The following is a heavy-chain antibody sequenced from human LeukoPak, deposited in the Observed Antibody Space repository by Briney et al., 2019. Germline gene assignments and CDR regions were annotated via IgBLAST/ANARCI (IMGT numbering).Heavy chain of an antibody. CDR1: GFTFSSYW. CDR2: IKKDGSEK. V-gene: IGHV3-7*01. J-gene: IGHJ4*02. Sequence: GGSLRLSCAASGFTFSSYWMSWVRQAPGKGLEWVANIKKDGSEKYYVDSVKGRFTISRDNAKNSLYLQMNSLRAEDTAVYYCARDLYRIVVVPHYFDYWGQGTLVAVSS. CDR3: ARDLYRIVVVPHYFDY. D-gene: IGHD3-22*01.